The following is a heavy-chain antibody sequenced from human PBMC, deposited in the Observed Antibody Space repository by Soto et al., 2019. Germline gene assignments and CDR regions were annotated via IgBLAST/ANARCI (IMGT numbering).Heavy chain of an antibody. CDR3: ARSGDFEYYYAMDV. CDR2: IWYDGSNK. J-gene: IGHJ6*02. CDR1: GFAFSSYG. Sequence: QVQLVESGGGVVQPGRSLRLSCAASGFAFSSYGMHWVRQAPGKGPEWVAVIWYDGSNKYYADSVKGRFTISRDNSKNTLYLQINSLRAEDTALYYCARSGDFEYYYAMDVWGQGTTVTVSS. V-gene: IGHV3-33*01. D-gene: IGHD4-17*01.